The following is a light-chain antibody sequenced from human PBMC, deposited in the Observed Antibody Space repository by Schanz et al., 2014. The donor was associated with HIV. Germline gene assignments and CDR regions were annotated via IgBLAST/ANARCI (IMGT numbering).Light chain of an antibody. CDR1: QSVSNN. J-gene: IGKJ4*01. CDR3: QQRSNWPPVLT. V-gene: IGKV3-11*01. CDR2: DAS. Sequence: EIVMTQSPGTLSVSPGERATLSCTASQSVSNNLAWYQQKLGQAPRLLIYDASNRATGIPARFSGSGSGTDFTLTISSLEPEDFAVYYCQQRSNWPPVLTFGGGTKVEIK.